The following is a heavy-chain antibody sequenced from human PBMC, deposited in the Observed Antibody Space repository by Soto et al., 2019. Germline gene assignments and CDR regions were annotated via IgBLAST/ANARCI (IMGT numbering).Heavy chain of an antibody. CDR3: GRGRTYYYDSSGLIRAWLDL. Sequence: SETLSLTCAVYGVSFSGYYWSWIRQPPGKGLEWIGEINHSGSTNYNPSLKSGVTISVDKSKNHFSLQLIYVTAADTAVYYYGRGRTYYYDSSGLIRAWLDLWGQGTLVTVSS. V-gene: IGHV4-34*01. CDR2: INHSGST. D-gene: IGHD3-22*01. J-gene: IGHJ5*02. CDR1: GVSFSGYY.